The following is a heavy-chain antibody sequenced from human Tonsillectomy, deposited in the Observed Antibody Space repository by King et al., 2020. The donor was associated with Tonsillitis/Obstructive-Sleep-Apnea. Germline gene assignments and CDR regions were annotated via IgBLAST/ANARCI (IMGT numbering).Heavy chain of an antibody. Sequence: QLQESGPGLVKPSETLSLTCTVSGASIFSYYWSWIRQPPGKGLEWIWYIYYSGSTNYNPSLKSRVTISVDMSKNQFSLKLSSVTAADTAVYYCARGDGSYCTNGVCSQYYFDYWGQGTLVTVSS. CDR2: IYYSGST. J-gene: IGHJ4*02. D-gene: IGHD2-8*01. V-gene: IGHV4-59*01. CDR3: ARGDGSYCTNGVCSQYYFDY. CDR1: GASIFSYY.